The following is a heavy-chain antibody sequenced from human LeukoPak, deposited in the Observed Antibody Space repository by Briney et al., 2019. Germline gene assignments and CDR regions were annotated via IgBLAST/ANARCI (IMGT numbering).Heavy chain of an antibody. CDR2: IPCRGGGT. Sequence: GGSLRLSCAASGFTVSSNYMSWVRQTPGKGLEWVSSIPCRGGGTFYADSVRGRFTISRDNPKNTLYLQMNSLRTEGTAVYYCARGLPNYYGMDVWGQGTTVTVSS. CDR1: GFTVSSNY. CDR3: ARGLPNYYGMDV. V-gene: IGHV3-53*01. J-gene: IGHJ6*02.